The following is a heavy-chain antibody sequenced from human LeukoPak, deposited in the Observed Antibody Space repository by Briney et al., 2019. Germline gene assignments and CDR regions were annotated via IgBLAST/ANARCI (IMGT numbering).Heavy chain of an antibody. V-gene: IGHV3-9*01. Sequence: GGSLRLSCAASGFTFDDYAMHWVRQAPGKGLEWVSGISWKSGSIGYADSVKGRFTISRDNAKNSLYLQMNSLRVEDTAFYYCAKDNRRHYTSGPNPDSLHWGQGALVTVSS. CDR1: GFTFDDYA. CDR2: ISWKSGSI. J-gene: IGHJ4*02. D-gene: IGHD6-19*01. CDR3: AKDNRRHYTSGPNPDSLH.